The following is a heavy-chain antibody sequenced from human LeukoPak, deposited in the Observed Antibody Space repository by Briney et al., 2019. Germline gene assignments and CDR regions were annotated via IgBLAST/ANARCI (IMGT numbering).Heavy chain of an antibody. V-gene: IGHV3-7*03. D-gene: IGHD6-13*01. CDR1: GFIFSSYW. Sequence: GGSLRLSCAASGFIFSSYWMSWVRQAPGKGLEWVANIKQDGSEKYYVDSVKGRFTISRDNAKNSLFLQMNSLRAEDTAVYYCARALGSSSLTIWGQGTLVTVSS. CDR3: ARALGSSSLTI. CDR2: IKQDGSEK. J-gene: IGHJ4*02.